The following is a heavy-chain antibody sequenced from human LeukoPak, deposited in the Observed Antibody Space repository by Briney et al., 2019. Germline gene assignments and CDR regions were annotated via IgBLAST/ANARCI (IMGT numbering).Heavy chain of an antibody. CDR2: INPNSGDT. V-gene: IGHV1-2*02. J-gene: IGHJ5*02. CDR3: ARVQYQLLFGGNWFDP. Sequence: ASVKVSCKAPGYTFTGYYIHWVRQAPGQGLEWMGWINPNSGDTHYAQKFQGRVTMTRDTSITTAYMDLNSLISDDTAVYYCARVQYQLLFGGNWFDPWGQGTLVTVSS. CDR1: GYTFTGYY. D-gene: IGHD2-2*01.